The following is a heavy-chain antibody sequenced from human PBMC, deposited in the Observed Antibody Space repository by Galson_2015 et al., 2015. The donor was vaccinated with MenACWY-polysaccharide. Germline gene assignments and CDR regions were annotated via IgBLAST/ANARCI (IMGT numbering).Heavy chain of an antibody. D-gene: IGHD3-16*02. CDR3: ATNSPTFGGVIVIHGENDAFDI. V-gene: IGHV1-24*01. Sequence: SVKVSCQGSGYTLTELSMHWVRQAPGKGLEWMRGFDPEDGDTIYAQRFQGRVTMTEDTSTDTAYMELSSLRSEDTAVYYCATNSPTFGGVIVIHGENDAFDIWGQGTMVTVSS. CDR2: FDPEDGDT. J-gene: IGHJ3*02. CDR1: GYTLTELS.